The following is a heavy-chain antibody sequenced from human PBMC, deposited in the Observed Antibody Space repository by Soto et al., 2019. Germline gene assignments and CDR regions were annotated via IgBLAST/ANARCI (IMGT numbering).Heavy chain of an antibody. Sequence: SETLSLTCTVSGGSISSGDYYWSWVRQPPGKGLEWIGYIYYSGSTYYNPSLKSRVTISVDTSKNQFSLKLSSVTAADTAVYYCATPSRVGRYQLPYDYYYYGMDVWGQGTTVTVSS. CDR3: ATPSRVGRYQLPYDYYYYGMDV. V-gene: IGHV4-30-4*01. J-gene: IGHJ6*02. CDR2: IYYSGST. D-gene: IGHD2-2*01. CDR1: GGSISSGDYY.